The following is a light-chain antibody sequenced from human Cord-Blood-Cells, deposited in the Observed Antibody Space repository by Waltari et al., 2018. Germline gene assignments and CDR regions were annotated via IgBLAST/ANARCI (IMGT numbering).Light chain of an antibody. CDR1: QSISSW. CDR2: KAS. CDR3: QQYNSDWT. J-gene: IGKJ1*01. Sequence: DIQMTQSPSTLSASVGDRVTITCRASQSISSWLAWYQQKPGKAPKLLIYKASSLESGVPSRFSGSGSGTEFTLTNSSRQPDDFATYYCQQYNSDWTFGQGTKVEIK. V-gene: IGKV1-5*03.